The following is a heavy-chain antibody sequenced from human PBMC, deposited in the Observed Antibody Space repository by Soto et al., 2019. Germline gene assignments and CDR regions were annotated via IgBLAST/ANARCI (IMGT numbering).Heavy chain of an antibody. D-gene: IGHD1-26*01. J-gene: IGHJ4*02. CDR2: IIPIFGTA. V-gene: IGHV1-69*06. CDR1: GGTFSTYS. CDR3: ASSSGKNYGVGTNYYFDY. Sequence: QVQLVQSGAEVKKPGSSVKVSCKTSGGTFSTYSIVWVRQAPGEGLEWMGGIIPIFGTANYAQKFQDRVTITADKSKNTAFMELSSLKSEYKAMYYCASSSGKNYGVGTNYYFDYWGQGTLVNVSS.